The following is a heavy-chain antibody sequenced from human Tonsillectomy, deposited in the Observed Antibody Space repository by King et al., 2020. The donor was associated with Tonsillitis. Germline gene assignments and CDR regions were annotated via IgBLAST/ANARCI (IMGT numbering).Heavy chain of an antibody. CDR2: VWYDGTIK. CDR1: GFTFSNYG. Sequence: VQLVESGGGVVQPGRSLRLSCVASGFTFSNYGIHWVRQAPGKGLEWVTVVWYDGTIKYYAASVQGRFTISRDNSKNTVYLQMNSLRAEDTAVYYGARDQGAGLDHWGQGSPVTVSS. V-gene: IGHV3-33*08. D-gene: IGHD6-19*01. CDR3: ARDQGAGLDH. J-gene: IGHJ4*02.